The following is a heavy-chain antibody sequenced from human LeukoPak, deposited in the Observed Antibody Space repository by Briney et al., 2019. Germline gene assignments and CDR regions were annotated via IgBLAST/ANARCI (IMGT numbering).Heavy chain of an antibody. CDR2: MNPNSGNT. J-gene: IGHJ4*02. Sequence: ASVKVSCKASGYTFTSYDINWVRQATGQGLEWMGWMNPNSGNTGYAQKFQGRVTMTRNTSIRTAYMELSSLRSEDTAVYYCARGDWELPYYFDYWGQGTLVTVSS. CDR3: ARGDWELPYYFDY. V-gene: IGHV1-8*01. D-gene: IGHD1-26*01. CDR1: GYTFTSYD.